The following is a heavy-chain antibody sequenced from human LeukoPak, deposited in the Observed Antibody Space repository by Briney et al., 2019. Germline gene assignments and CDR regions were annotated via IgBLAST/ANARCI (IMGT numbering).Heavy chain of an antibody. V-gene: IGHV1-2*02. D-gene: IGHD6-13*01. J-gene: IGHJ4*02. CDR1: GYTVTGYY. CDR2: INPNSGGT. CDR3: ARPDSSSWYGGDRPFDY. Sequence: ASVKVSCKASGYTVTGYYMHWVRQAPGQGLEWMGWINPNSGGTNYAQKFRGRVTMTRDTSISTAYMELSRLRSDDTAVYYCARPDSSSWYGGDRPFDYWGQGTLVTVSS.